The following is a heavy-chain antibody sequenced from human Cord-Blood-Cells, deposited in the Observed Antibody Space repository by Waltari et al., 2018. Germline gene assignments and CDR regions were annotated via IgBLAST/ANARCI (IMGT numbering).Heavy chain of an antibody. D-gene: IGHD3-10*01. CDR2: INHSGST. CDR3: ARRGYYYGSGSAFDI. V-gene: IGHV4-34*01. J-gene: IGHJ3*02. Sequence: QVQLQQWGAGLLKPSETLSLTCAVYGGSFSGYYWSWIRQPPGKGLEWSGEINHSGSTNYHPTLKSRVTISVDTSKNQFSLKLSSVTAADTAVYYCARRGYYYGSGSAFDIWGQGTMVTVSS. CDR1: GGSFSGYY.